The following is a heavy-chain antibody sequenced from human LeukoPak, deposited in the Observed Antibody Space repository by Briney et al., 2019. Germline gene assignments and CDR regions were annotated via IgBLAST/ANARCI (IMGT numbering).Heavy chain of an antibody. Sequence: GGSLRLSCAASGDTFSSYAMYWVRQAPGRGLEWVALISYDGSNKYYADSVKGRFTISRDNSKNTLYLQMNSLRIEDTAGYYCARDYYGSASYGHVFDFWGQGSLVTVSS. V-gene: IGHV3-30-3*01. J-gene: IGHJ4*02. D-gene: IGHD3-10*01. CDR2: ISYDGSNK. CDR1: GDTFSSYA. CDR3: ARDYYGSASYGHVFDF.